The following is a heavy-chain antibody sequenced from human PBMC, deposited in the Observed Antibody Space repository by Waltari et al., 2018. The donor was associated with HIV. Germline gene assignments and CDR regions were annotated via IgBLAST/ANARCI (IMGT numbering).Heavy chain of an antibody. V-gene: IGHV3-48*01. CDR2: ISRRSSTI. CDR3: ARDPVYSGSSLVYYFDY. J-gene: IGHJ4*02. Sequence: EVQLVESGGGLVQPGGSLRLSCAASGFTFSDYSMNWVRQAPGKGLEWVSYISRRSSTIYYADSVKGRFTISRDNAKNSLYLQMNSLRAEDTAVYYCARDPVYSGSSLVYYFDYWGQGTLVTVSS. CDR1: GFTFSDYS. D-gene: IGHD6-6*01.